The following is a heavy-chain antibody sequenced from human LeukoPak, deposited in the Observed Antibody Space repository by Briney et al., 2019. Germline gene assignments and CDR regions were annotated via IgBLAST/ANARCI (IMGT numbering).Heavy chain of an antibody. CDR3: AKFSRGGSGNLTHPRFDY. Sequence: GGSLTLSCSASGFSFYNFAMLWVRHAPGQGLVWVAVLLYDGSNQYYAASVKGRFTISRDNSKNALYLQMTSLRAEGTAVYYCAKFSRGGSGNLTHPRFDYWGRGTLVTVSS. J-gene: IGHJ4*02. D-gene: IGHD3-10*01. CDR1: GFSFYNFA. CDR2: LLYDGSNQ. V-gene: IGHV3-30-3*02.